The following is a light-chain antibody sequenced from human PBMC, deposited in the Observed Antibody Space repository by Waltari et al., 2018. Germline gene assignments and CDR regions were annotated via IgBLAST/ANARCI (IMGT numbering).Light chain of an antibody. CDR1: QSIGSN. Sequence: DIVLTQSPDFQSVTPKEKVTIPCRASQSIGSNLHWYQQKPDQSPRLLIRYPSQSFSGVPSRFSGSGSGTDFTLTINSLEAEDAATYYCHQSSSSPYTFGQGTKLETK. CDR3: HQSSSSPYT. CDR2: YPS. V-gene: IGKV6-21*01. J-gene: IGKJ2*01.